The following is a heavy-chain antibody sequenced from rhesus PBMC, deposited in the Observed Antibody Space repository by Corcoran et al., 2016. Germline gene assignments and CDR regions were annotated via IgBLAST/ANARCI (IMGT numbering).Heavy chain of an antibody. D-gene: IGHD2-21*01. CDR3: ARDGFTPGSDFDY. CDR1: GYTFTSYY. CDR2: INPSNGNT. Sequence: QVQLVQSGAEVKKPGTSVKLSCKASGYTFTSYYINWVRQAPGQGLEWMGWINPSNGNTGYAQKFQGRVTMTRETSTKTAYMELNSLRSEDTAVYYCARDGFTPGSDFDYWGQGVLVTVSS. J-gene: IGHJ4*01. V-gene: IGHV1-200*01.